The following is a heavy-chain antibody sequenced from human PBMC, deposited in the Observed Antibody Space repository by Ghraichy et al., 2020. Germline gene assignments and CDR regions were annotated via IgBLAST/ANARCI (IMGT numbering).Heavy chain of an antibody. CDR1: GFTFSSYG. CDR3: AREVSSSGFDPAWFDP. J-gene: IGHJ5*02. V-gene: IGHV3-33*08. CDR2: IWYDGSNK. D-gene: IGHD6-19*01. Sequence: GGSLRLSCAASGFTFSSYGMHWVRQAPGKGLEWVAVIWYDGSNKYYADSVKGRFTISRDNSKNTLYLQMNSLRAEDTAVYYCAREVSSSGFDPAWFDPWGQGTLVTVSS.